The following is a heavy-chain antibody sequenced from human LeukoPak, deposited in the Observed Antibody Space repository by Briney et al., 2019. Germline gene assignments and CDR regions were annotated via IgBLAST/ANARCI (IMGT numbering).Heavy chain of an antibody. CDR2: IYYSGST. Sequence: PSETLSLTCTVSGGSISSYYRSWIRQPPGKGLEWIGYIYYSGSTNYNPSLKSRVTISVDTSKNQFSLKLSSVTAADTAVYYCARGYSSGWSGWFDPWGQGTLVTVSS. J-gene: IGHJ5*02. V-gene: IGHV4-59*01. CDR3: ARGYSSGWSGWFDP. CDR1: GGSISSYY. D-gene: IGHD6-19*01.